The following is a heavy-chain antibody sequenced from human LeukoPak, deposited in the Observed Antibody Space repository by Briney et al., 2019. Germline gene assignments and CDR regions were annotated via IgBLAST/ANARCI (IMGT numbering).Heavy chain of an antibody. J-gene: IGHJ4*02. CDR2: IIPIFGTA. CDR1: GYTFTSYG. Sequence: SVKVSCKAPGYTFTSYGISWVRQAPGQGLEWMGGIIPIFGTANYAQKFQGRVTITADESTSTAYMELSSLRSDDTAVYYCARDSSGYSSGWYPDYWGQGTLVTVSS. CDR3: ARDSSGYSSGWYPDY. V-gene: IGHV1-69*13. D-gene: IGHD6-19*01.